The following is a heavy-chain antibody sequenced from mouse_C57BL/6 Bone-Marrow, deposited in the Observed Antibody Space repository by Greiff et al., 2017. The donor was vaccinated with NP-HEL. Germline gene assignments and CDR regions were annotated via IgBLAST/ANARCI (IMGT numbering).Heavy chain of an antibody. CDR1: GLTFSDYG. D-gene: IGHD2-3*01. Sequence: EVHLVESGGGLVKPGGSLKLSCAASGLTFSDYGMHWVRQAPEKGLEWVAYISSGSSTIYYADTVKGRFTISRDNAKNTLFLQMTSLRSEDTAMYYCASYDGPWFAYWGQGTLVTVSA. CDR3: ASYDGPWFAY. V-gene: IGHV5-17*01. J-gene: IGHJ3*01. CDR2: ISSGSSTI.